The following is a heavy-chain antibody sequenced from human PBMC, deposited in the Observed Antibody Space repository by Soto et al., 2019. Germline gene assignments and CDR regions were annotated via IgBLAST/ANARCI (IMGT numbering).Heavy chain of an antibody. CDR3: ATARHCSSDACPAAE. D-gene: IGHD2-2*01. CDR1: GFTFSTSG. V-gene: IGHV3-23*01. Sequence: EVQLLESGGGLVQPGGSLRLSCAASGFTFSTSGMLWVRQPPGEGLEWVSAIGPNPANTKYTDSVKGRFTISRDNSKNTVSLQKSTLRAEDTALYYCATARHCSSDACPAAEWGQGTLIAVSS. CDR2: IGPNPANT. J-gene: IGHJ4*02.